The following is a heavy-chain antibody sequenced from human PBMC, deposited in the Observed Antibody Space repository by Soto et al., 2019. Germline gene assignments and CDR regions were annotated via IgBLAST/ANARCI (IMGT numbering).Heavy chain of an antibody. CDR1: GFTFDDYA. CDR2: ISWNSGSI. CDR3: AKDAALAVAGTIADYSYGMDG. Sequence: GGSLRLSCAASGFTFDDYAMHWVRQAPGKGLEWVSCISWNSGSIGYADSVRGRFTISRDNAKNSLYLQMNSLRAEDTALYYCAKDAALAVAGTIADYSYGMDGWGQGTKVTVSS. V-gene: IGHV3-9*01. J-gene: IGHJ6*02. D-gene: IGHD6-19*01.